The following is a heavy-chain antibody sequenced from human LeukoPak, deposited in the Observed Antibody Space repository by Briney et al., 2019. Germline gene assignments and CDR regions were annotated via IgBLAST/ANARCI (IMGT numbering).Heavy chain of an antibody. CDR1: GGSIRNSNFF. CDR3: ATEDVVVPAAAQRPLDY. D-gene: IGHD2-2*01. V-gene: IGHV4-39*02. J-gene: IGHJ4*02. CDR2: IYYSGTT. Sequence: SETLSLTCTVSGGSIRNSNFFWCWIRQPPGKGLEWIGSIYYSGTTYYNASLKSRLSISVDTSKNQFSLNVTSVTAADTAVYYCATEDVVVPAAAQRPLDYWGQGTLVTVSS.